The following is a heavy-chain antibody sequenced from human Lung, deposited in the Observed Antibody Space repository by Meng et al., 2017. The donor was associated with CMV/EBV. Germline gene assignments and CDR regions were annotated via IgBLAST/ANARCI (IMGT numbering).Heavy chain of an antibody. CDR3: AKGGDCARDSCSPSGS. D-gene: IGHD2-8*01. Sequence: GESXKISXAAPGFTFNTYGMHWVRQAPGKGLEWVANIWHDGRIQYYADSVKGRFTISRENSKNTVYLQMNSLRVEDTAVYYCAKGGDCARDSCSPSGSWGQGIXVTVSS. V-gene: IGHV3-33*06. J-gene: IGHJ5*02. CDR2: IWHDGRIQ. CDR1: GFTFNTYG.